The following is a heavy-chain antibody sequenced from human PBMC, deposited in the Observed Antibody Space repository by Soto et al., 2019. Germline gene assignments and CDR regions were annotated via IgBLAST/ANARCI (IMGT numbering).Heavy chain of an antibody. V-gene: IGHV1-2*04. D-gene: IGHD2-8*01. Sequence: ASVKVSCKASGYTFTGYYMHWVRQAPGQGLEWMGWINPNSGGTNYAQKFQGWVTMTRDTSISTAYMELSRLRSDDTAVYYCAMGYCTNGVCLNFDYWGQGTLVTVSS. J-gene: IGHJ4*02. CDR3: AMGYCTNGVCLNFDY. CDR2: INPNSGGT. CDR1: GYTFTGYY.